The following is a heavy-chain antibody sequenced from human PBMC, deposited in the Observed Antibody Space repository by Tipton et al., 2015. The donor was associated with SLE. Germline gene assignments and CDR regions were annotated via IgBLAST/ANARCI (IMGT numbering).Heavy chain of an antibody. CDR3: ANGGTSFHRI. Sequence: TLSLTCTVSGGSIISSSSYWAWIRQPPGKGLEWIGSIFYTGSTTYNPSLKSRLTMSVDTPKNQFSLKLTSVTAADTAVYYCANGGTSFHRIWGQGTLVTVSS. D-gene: IGHD3-10*01. V-gene: IGHV4-61*05. CDR2: IFYTGST. CDR1: GGSIISSSSY. J-gene: IGHJ4*02.